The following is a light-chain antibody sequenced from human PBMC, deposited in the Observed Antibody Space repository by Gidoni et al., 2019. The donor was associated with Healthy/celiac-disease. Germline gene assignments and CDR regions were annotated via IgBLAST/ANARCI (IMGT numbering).Light chain of an antibody. Sequence: IVMTQSPATLSVSPGERATLSCRASQSVSSNLAWYKQKPGQAPRLLIDGASTTATGLPARFSGSGSGTEFTLTISSLQSEDFAVYYCQQYNNWPPRTFGQGTKVEIK. CDR1: QSVSSN. V-gene: IGKV3-15*01. CDR3: QQYNNWPPRT. CDR2: GAS. J-gene: IGKJ1*01.